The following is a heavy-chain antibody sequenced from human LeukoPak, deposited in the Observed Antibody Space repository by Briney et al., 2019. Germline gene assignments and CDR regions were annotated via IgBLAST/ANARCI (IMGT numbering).Heavy chain of an antibody. CDR2: IGTAGDT. CDR3: ARVQGLDLRWYFDL. CDR1: GFTFSSYD. Sequence: PPGGSLRLSCAASGFTFSSYDMHWVRQATGKGLGWVSAIGTAGDTYYPGSVKGRFTISRENAKNSLYLQMNSLRAGDTAVYYCARVQGLDLRWYFDLWGRGTLVTVSS. V-gene: IGHV3-13*01. J-gene: IGHJ2*01.